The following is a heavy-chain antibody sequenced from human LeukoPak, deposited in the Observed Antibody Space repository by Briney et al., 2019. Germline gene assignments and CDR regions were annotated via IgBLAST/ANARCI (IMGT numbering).Heavy chain of an antibody. V-gene: IGHV1-2*04. CDR1: GYTFTGYY. Sequence: ASVKVSCKASGYTFTGYYMHWVRQAPGQGLEWMGWINPNSGGTNYAQKFQGWVTMTRDTSISAAYMELSRLRSDDTAVYYCARVHTSSGYSDNAFDIWGQGTMVTVSS. CDR3: ARVHTSSGYSDNAFDI. J-gene: IGHJ3*02. D-gene: IGHD3-22*01. CDR2: INPNSGGT.